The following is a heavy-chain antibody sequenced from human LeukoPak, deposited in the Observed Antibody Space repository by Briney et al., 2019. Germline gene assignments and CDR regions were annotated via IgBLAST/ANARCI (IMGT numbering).Heavy chain of an antibody. CDR1: GFTFISYW. D-gene: IGHD4/OR15-4a*01. J-gene: IGHJ4*02. V-gene: IGHV3-7*01. Sequence: GGSLRLSCAASGFTFISYWMTWVRRAPGKGLEWVANIKQDGSEKYYVDSVKGRFTISRDNAKNSLYLQMNSLRAEDTAVYYCAREVLPALYYFDYWGQGTLVTVSS. CDR3: AREVLPALYYFDY. CDR2: IKQDGSEK.